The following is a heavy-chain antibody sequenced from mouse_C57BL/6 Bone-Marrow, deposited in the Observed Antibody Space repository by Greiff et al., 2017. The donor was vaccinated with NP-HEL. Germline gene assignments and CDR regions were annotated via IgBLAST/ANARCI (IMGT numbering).Heavy chain of an antibody. V-gene: IGHV1-81*01. J-gene: IGHJ3*01. CDR3: SRAGGYGFAY. CDR1: GYTFTSYG. Sequence: QVQLKESGAELARPGASVKLSCKASGYTFTSYGISWVKQRTGQGLEWIGEIYPRSGNTYYNEKFKGKATLTADKSSSTAYMELRSLTSEDSAVYFCSRAGGYGFAYWGQGTLVTVS. CDR2: IYPRSGNT.